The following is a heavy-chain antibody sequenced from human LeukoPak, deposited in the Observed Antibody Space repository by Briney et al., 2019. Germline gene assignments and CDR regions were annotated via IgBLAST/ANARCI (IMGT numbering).Heavy chain of an antibody. Sequence: SVKVSCKASGGTFSSYAISWVRQAPGQGLEWMGGIIPILGTANYAQKFQGRVTITADKSTSTAYMELSSLRSEDTAVYYCARHYDYVWGGIDYWGQGTLVTVSS. CDR1: GGTFSSYA. CDR3: ARHYDYVWGGIDY. J-gene: IGHJ4*02. CDR2: IIPILGTA. V-gene: IGHV1-69*06. D-gene: IGHD3-16*01.